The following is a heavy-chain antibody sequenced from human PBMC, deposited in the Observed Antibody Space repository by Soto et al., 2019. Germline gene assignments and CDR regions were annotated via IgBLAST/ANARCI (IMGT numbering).Heavy chain of an antibody. CDR3: TRGGVVVAATSLLI. V-gene: IGHV4-39*01. Sequence: PSETLSLTCTVSGGSIISSSYYWGWIRQPPGKGLEWIGSIYYSGSTYYNLSLKSRVTISVDTSKNQFSLKLSSVTAADTAVYYCTRGGVVVAATSLLIWGQGTIVTVSS. CDR1: GGSIISSSYY. CDR2: IYYSGST. J-gene: IGHJ3*02. D-gene: IGHD2-15*01.